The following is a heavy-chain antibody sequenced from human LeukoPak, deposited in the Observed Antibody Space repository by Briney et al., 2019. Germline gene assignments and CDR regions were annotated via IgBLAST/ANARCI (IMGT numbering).Heavy chain of an antibody. D-gene: IGHD2-2*01. CDR2: IYYSGST. Sequence: KPSETLSLTCTVSGGSISSSSYYWGWIRQPPGKGLEWIGSIYYSGSTYYNPSLKSRVTISVDTSENQFSLKLSSVTAADTAVYYCARCYCSSTSCFSNWFDPWGQGTLVTVSS. V-gene: IGHV4-39*01. CDR1: GGSISSSSYY. J-gene: IGHJ5*02. CDR3: ARCYCSSTSCFSNWFDP.